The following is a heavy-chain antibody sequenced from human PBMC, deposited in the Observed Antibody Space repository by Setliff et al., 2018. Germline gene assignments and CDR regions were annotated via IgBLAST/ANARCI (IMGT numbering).Heavy chain of an antibody. CDR3: TKDAVPNGIWDFDS. D-gene: IGHD2-8*01. V-gene: IGHV3-23*01. CDR1: GFIFKNHA. J-gene: IGHJ4*02. Sequence: GSLRLSCEASGFIFKNHALTWVRQVPGKGLEWVSAVSGGGDYTYYADSVKGRFTISRDNSKNTVYLHIKSLRADDTAVYYCTKDAVPNGIWDFDSWGQGILVTVSS. CDR2: VSGGGDYT.